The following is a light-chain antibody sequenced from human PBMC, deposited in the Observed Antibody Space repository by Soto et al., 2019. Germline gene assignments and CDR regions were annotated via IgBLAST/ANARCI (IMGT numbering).Light chain of an antibody. CDR2: GAS. V-gene: IGKV3-20*01. J-gene: IGKJ1*01. Sequence: EIVLTQSPGTLSLSPGERATLSCRASQSVSSSYLAWYQQKPGHAPRLLIYGASSRATGIPDRFSGSGSGTDFNLTISRLEPEDFAVYYCQQYGSSPPTFGQGTKVEI. CDR3: QQYGSSPPT. CDR1: QSVSSSY.